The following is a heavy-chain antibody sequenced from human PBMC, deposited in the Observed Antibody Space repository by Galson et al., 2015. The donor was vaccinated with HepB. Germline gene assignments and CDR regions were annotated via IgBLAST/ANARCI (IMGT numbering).Heavy chain of an antibody. D-gene: IGHD6-19*01. Sequence: SLRLSCAASGFTFNNYAMSWVRQTPGKGLEWVSGVSDSGGSAYYADSVRGRFSISRDNSKNALALQMHSLRAEDTAVYYCAKHSSGWYRDYFGFWGQGALVTVSS. CDR2: VSDSGGSA. CDR1: GFTFNNYA. V-gene: IGHV3-23*01. CDR3: AKHSSGWYRDYFGF. J-gene: IGHJ4*02.